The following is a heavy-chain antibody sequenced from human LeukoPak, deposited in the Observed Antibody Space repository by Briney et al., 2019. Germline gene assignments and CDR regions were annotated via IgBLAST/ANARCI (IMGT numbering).Heavy chain of an antibody. V-gene: IGHV3-23*01. D-gene: IGHD3-22*01. CDR2: TAGSGISK. CDR3: ARLPTFYYDSSGYHYDY. J-gene: IGHJ4*02. CDR1: GFTFSNYA. Sequence: GGSLRLSCAASGFTFSNYAIHWVRQAPGRGLEWASSTAGSGISKDYADSVKGRFTISKDKSKNTLYLQMDNLRAEDTGVYFCARLPTFYYDSSGYHYDYWGQGTLVTVSS.